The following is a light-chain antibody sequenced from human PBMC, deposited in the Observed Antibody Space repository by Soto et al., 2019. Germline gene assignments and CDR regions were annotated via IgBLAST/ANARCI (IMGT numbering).Light chain of an antibody. CDR3: QYRNTWPPA. Sequence: EIVLTQSPVTLSLSPGERATLSCRASQSVGIYLGWYQQRPGQAPRLLIYDASNRAAGIPARFSGSGSGTDFTLTINSLDPEDFAVYYCQYRNTWPPAFGQGTRLEIK. J-gene: IGKJ5*01. V-gene: IGKV3-11*01. CDR2: DAS. CDR1: QSVGIY.